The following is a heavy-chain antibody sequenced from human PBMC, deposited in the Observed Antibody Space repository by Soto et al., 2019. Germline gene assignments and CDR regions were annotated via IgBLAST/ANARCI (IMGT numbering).Heavy chain of an antibody. D-gene: IGHD1-26*01. CDR3: ARDGSGSYRPPDAFDI. Sequence: QVQLQESGPGLVKPSQTLSLTCTVSGGSISSGDYYWSWIRQPPGKGLEWIGYIYYSGSTYYNPYLKSRVTISVDTSKNPFSLKLSSVTAADAAVYYCARDGSGSYRPPDAFDIWGQGTMVTVSS. CDR1: GGSISSGDYY. V-gene: IGHV4-30-4*01. J-gene: IGHJ3*02. CDR2: IYYSGST.